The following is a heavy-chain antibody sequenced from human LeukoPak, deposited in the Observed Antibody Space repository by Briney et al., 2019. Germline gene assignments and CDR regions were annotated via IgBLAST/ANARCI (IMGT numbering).Heavy chain of an antibody. Sequence: SETLSLTCTVSGGSISSSSYYWGWIRQPPGKGLEWIGSIYYSGSTYYNPSLKSRVTISVDTSKNQFSLKLTSVTAVDTAIYYCARDFDRAGGDYFDYWGQGALVTVSS. V-gene: IGHV4-39*07. CDR1: GGSISSSSYY. J-gene: IGHJ4*02. CDR3: ARDFDRAGGDYFDY. D-gene: IGHD3-16*01. CDR2: IYYSGST.